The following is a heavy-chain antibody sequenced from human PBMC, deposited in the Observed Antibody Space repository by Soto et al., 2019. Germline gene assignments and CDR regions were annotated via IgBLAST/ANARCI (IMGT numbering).Heavy chain of an antibody. J-gene: IGHJ6*02. CDR1: GYSFTSYW. Sequence: PGESLKICCKSSGYSFTSYWIGWVRQMPGKGLEWMRIIYPGDSDTRYSPSFQGQVTISADKSISTAYLLWSSLKASDTAMYYCASQGLFYDILTGFHNYHSGMAVWGQVTTVTVSS. CDR3: ASQGLFYDILTGFHNYHSGMAV. D-gene: IGHD3-9*01. V-gene: IGHV5-51*01. CDR2: IYPGDSDT.